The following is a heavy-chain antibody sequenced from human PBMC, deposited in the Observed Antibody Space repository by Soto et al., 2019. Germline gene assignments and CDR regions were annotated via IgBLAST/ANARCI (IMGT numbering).Heavy chain of an antibody. CDR2: ISGYNGNT. CDR3: AATGGNYFGLDV. CDR1: DNTCTHYG. Sequence: ASVKVSCKSSDNTCTHYGINWVRQAPGQGLEWMGWISGYNGNTKYAQKFQDRVTMTAATSTRTAFMEVRSLTSDDTGVYFCAATGGNYFGLDVWGQGTTVTVSS. D-gene: IGHD2-8*02. V-gene: IGHV1-18*01. J-gene: IGHJ6*02.